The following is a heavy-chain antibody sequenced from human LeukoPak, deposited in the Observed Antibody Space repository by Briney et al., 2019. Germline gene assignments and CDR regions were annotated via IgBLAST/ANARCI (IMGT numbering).Heavy chain of an antibody. V-gene: IGHV1-69*13. CDR1: GGTFSSYA. CDR2: IIPIFGTA. CDR3: ARAYCSGGSCYSARNWCDP. J-gene: IGHJ5*02. Sequence: SVKVSCKASGGTFSSYAISWVRQAPGQGLEWMGGIIPIFGTANYAQKFQGRVTITADESTSTAYMELSSLRSEDTAVYYCARAYCSGGSCYSARNWCDPWGQGNLVTVSS. D-gene: IGHD2-15*01.